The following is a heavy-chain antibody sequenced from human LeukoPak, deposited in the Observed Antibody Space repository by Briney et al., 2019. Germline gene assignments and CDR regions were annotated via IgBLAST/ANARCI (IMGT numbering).Heavy chain of an antibody. Sequence: PGRSLRLSCAASGFTFDDYAMHWVRQAPGKGLEWVSGINWNSGSIGYADSVKGRFTISRDNAKNSLYLQMNSLGAEDTALYYCAKDIGSSGYYYPDYWGQGTLVTVSS. CDR2: INWNSGSI. CDR1: GFTFDDYA. D-gene: IGHD3-22*01. V-gene: IGHV3-9*01. CDR3: AKDIGSSGYYYPDY. J-gene: IGHJ4*02.